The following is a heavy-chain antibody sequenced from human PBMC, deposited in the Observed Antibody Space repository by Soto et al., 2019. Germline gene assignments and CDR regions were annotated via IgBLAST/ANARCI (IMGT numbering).Heavy chain of an antibody. D-gene: IGHD3-10*01. CDR3: AKAMWKGGSGSYSQDF. J-gene: IGHJ4*02. V-gene: IGHV3-30*18. Sequence: QVHLVESGGGVVQPGRSLRLSCAASGFTFRSYGMHWVRQAPGKGLEWAASISYDGSNEYYADSVKGRFIISRDNSKNTLYLQMNSLRAEDTAVYYCAKAMWKGGSGSYSQDFWGQGTLVTVSS. CDR2: ISYDGSNE. CDR1: GFTFRSYG.